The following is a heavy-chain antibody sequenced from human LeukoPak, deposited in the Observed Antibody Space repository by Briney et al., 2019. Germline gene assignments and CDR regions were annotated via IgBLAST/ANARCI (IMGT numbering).Heavy chain of an antibody. Sequence: ASVKVSCKASGYTFTSYGISWVRQAPGQGLEWMGWISAYNGNTNYAQKLQGRVTMTTDTSTSTAYMELRSLRSDDTAVYYCARDLQLVPAAIIPPMRAEYFQHWGQGTLVTVSS. J-gene: IGHJ1*01. D-gene: IGHD2-2*02. CDR3: ARDLQLVPAAIIPPMRAEYFQH. V-gene: IGHV1-18*01. CDR2: ISAYNGNT. CDR1: GYTFTSYG.